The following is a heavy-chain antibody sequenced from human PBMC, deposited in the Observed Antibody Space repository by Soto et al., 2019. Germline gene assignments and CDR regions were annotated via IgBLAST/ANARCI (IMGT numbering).Heavy chain of an antibody. J-gene: IGHJ4*02. V-gene: IGHV4-59*01. D-gene: IGHD4-17*01. CDR1: GGSISSYY. CDR3: ARDRIDYGGNSVVRYFDY. CDR2: IYYSGST. Sequence: SETLSLTCTVSGGSISSYYWSWIRQPPGKGLEWIGYIYYSGSTNYNPSLKSRVTISVDTSKNQFSLKLSSVTAADTAVYYCARDRIDYGGNSVVRYFDYWGQGTLVTVSS.